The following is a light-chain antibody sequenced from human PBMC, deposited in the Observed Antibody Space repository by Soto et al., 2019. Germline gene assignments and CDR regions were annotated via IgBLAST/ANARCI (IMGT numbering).Light chain of an antibody. CDR3: QQYNSWPPT. J-gene: IGKJ1*01. Sequence: EIVLTQSPGTLSLSPGERATLSCRASQSVSNNYLAWYQQKPGQAPRLLIYGASNRATGIPARFSGSGSGTEFTLTITSLQSEDFALYYCQQYNSWPPTFGQGTKVDIK. CDR2: GAS. V-gene: IGKV3D-15*01. CDR1: QSVSNN.